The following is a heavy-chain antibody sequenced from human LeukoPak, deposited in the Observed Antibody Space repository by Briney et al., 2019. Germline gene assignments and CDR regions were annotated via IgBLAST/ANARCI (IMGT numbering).Heavy chain of an antibody. CDR1: GGSISSGSYY. D-gene: IGHD2-15*01. V-gene: IGHV4-61*02. CDR3: ARDRRELGYCSGGSCSYYYYGMDV. Sequence: PSQTLSLTCTVSGGSISSGSYYWSWIRQPAGKGLERIGRIYTSGSTNYNPSLKSRVTISVDTSKNQFSLKLSSVTAADTAVYYCARDRRELGYCSGGSCSYYYYGMDVWGQGTTVTVSS. J-gene: IGHJ6*02. CDR2: IYTSGST.